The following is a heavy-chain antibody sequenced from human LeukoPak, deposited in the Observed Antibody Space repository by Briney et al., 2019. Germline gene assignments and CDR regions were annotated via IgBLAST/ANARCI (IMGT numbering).Heavy chain of an antibody. CDR1: GYTFTSYD. J-gene: IGHJ6*02. V-gene: IGHV1-8*01. CDR2: MNPNSGNT. Sequence: ASVKVSCKASGYTFTSYDINWVRQATGQGLEWMGWMNPNSGNTGYEQKFQGRVTMTRNTSISTAYMELSSLRSEDTAVYYCARDRGLRYGMDVWGQGTTVTVYS. D-gene: IGHD3-16*02. CDR3: ARDRGLRYGMDV.